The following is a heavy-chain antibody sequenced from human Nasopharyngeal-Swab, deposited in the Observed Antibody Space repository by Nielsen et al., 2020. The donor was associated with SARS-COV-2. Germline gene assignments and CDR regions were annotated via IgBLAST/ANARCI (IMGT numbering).Heavy chain of an antibody. Sequence: ASVKVSCKASGYTFTSYGISWVRQAPGQGLEWMGWISAYNGNTSYAQKFQGRVTMTRDTSTSTVYMELSSLRSEDTAVYYCARRRKPGGYYYGMDVWGQGTTVTVSS. J-gene: IGHJ6*02. CDR2: ISAYNGNT. CDR3: ARRRKPGGYYYGMDV. D-gene: IGHD1-14*01. V-gene: IGHV1-18*04. CDR1: GYTFTSYG.